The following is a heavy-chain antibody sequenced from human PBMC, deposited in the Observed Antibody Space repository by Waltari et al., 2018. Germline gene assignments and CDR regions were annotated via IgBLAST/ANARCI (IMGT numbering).Heavy chain of an antibody. CDR1: GGSFRGYY. CDR2: INHSGST. D-gene: IGHD6-13*01. Sequence: GQVQEGGAGLLKPSGTLSPPLAVHGGSFRGYYWSLIRQPPGKGLEWIGEINHSGSTNYNPSLKSRVTISVDTSKNQFSLKLSSVTAADTAVYYCARVSAAAPYYYYYYGMDVWGQGTTVTVSS. J-gene: IGHJ6*02. CDR3: ARVSAAAPYYYYYYGMDV. V-gene: IGHV4-34*01.